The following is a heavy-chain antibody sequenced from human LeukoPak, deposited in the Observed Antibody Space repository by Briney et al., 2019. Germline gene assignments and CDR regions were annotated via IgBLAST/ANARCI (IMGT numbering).Heavy chain of an antibody. CDR1: GYGFTSYW. CDR3: ARHTISVLGVAGPNSAGWYFDL. V-gene: IGHV5-51*01. D-gene: IGHD6-19*01. Sequence: GESLKISCKGSGYGFTSYWIGWVRQMPGKGLEWMGIIYPGDSDTRYSPSFQGQVTISADKSISTAYLQWSSLKASDTAMYYCARHTISVLGVAGPNSAGWYFDLWGQGTLVTVSS. CDR2: IYPGDSDT. J-gene: IGHJ2*01.